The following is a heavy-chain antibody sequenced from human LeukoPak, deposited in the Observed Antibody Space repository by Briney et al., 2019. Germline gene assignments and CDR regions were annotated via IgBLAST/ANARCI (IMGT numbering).Heavy chain of an antibody. Sequence: ASVTVSFKASGYTFTAYYMHWVRQAPGQGLEWMGWINPNSGGTNYAQKFQGRVTMTRDTSISTAYMELSRLRSDDTGVYYCARGIVGATDVFDIWGQGTMVTVSS. CDR3: ARGIVGATDVFDI. CDR2: INPNSGGT. CDR1: GYTFTAYY. D-gene: IGHD1-26*01. J-gene: IGHJ3*02. V-gene: IGHV1-2*02.